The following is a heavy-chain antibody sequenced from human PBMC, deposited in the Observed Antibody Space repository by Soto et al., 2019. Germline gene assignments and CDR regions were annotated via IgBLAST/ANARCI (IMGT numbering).Heavy chain of an antibody. CDR3: AHAKEPLYYYGSGSFDY. D-gene: IGHD3-10*01. V-gene: IGHV2-5*02. CDR1: GFSLSTSGVG. CDR2: FYWDDDK. Sequence: QITLKESGPTLVKPTQTLTLTCTFSGFSLSTSGVGVGWIRHPPGKALEWLAPFYWDDDKRYSPSLRGRVTTTKATSKNQVVRTMTNMDPVDTATYYWAHAKEPLYYYGSGSFDYWCQGTLVTVS. J-gene: IGHJ4*02.